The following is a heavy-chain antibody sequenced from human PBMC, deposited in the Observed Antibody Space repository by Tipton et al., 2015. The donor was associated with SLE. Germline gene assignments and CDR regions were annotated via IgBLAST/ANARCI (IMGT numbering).Heavy chain of an antibody. CDR2: IYSDGST. CDR3: ARMPWRLYSGSHSTFFDP. Sequence: TLSLTCTVSGGSISSSSYYWGWIRQPPGKGLEWIGTIYSDGSTYYNPSLQGRVTISVDTSKNHFSLHLRTMTAADTALYYCARMPWRLYSGSHSTFFDPWGQGTLITVSS. D-gene: IGHD5-12*01. V-gene: IGHV4-39*02. CDR1: GGSISSSSYY. J-gene: IGHJ5*02.